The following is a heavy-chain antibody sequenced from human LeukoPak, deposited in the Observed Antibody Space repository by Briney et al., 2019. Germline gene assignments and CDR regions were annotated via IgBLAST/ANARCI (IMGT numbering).Heavy chain of an antibody. Sequence: GGSLRLSCAASGFTFSSYSMNWVRQAPGKGLEWVSYISSSSSTIYYADSVKGRFTISRDNSKNTLYLQMNSLRAEDTAVYYCAAYMVRGYLEWGQGTLVTVSS. CDR2: ISSSSSTI. CDR1: GFTFSSYS. V-gene: IGHV3-48*01. CDR3: AAYMVRGYLE. J-gene: IGHJ4*02. D-gene: IGHD3-10*01.